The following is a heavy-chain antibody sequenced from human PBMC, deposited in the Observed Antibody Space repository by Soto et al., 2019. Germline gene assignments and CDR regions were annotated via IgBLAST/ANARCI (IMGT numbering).Heavy chain of an antibody. V-gene: IGHV3-23*01. CDR1: GFTFSSYA. J-gene: IGHJ6*02. Sequence: GGSLRLSCAASGFTFSSYAMSWVRQAPGKGLEWVSAISGSGGSTYYADSVKGRFTISRDNSKNTLYLQMNSLRAEDTAVYYCAKMERAMVRGGGYGMDVWGQGTTVTVSS. CDR3: AKMERAMVRGGGYGMDV. D-gene: IGHD3-10*01. CDR2: ISGSGGST.